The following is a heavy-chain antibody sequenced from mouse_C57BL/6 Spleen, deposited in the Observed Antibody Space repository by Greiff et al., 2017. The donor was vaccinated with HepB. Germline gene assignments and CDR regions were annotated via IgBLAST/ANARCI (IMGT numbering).Heavy chain of an antibody. Sequence: EVHLVESGGGLVQSGRSLRLSCATSGFTFSDFYMEWVRQAPGKGLEWIAASRNKANDYTTEYSASVKGRFIVSRDTSQSILYLQMNALRAEDTAIYYCARDGNYGPFAYWGQGTLVTVSA. V-gene: IGHV7-1*01. J-gene: IGHJ3*01. CDR3: ARDGNYGPFAY. CDR1: GFTFSDFY. D-gene: IGHD1-1*02. CDR2: SRNKANDYTT.